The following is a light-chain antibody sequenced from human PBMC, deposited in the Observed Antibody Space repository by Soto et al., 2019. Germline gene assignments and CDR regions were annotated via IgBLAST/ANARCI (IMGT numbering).Light chain of an antibody. Sequence: DIQMTQSPSNLSASVGDRVTITCRASKSISSWLAWYQQKPGKAPKLLIYDASSLESGVPSRFSGSGSGTEFTLTISSMQPDDFATYYCQQYNSYSGTFGQETKVEIK. V-gene: IGKV1-5*01. CDR1: KSISSW. CDR3: QQYNSYSGT. J-gene: IGKJ1*01. CDR2: DAS.